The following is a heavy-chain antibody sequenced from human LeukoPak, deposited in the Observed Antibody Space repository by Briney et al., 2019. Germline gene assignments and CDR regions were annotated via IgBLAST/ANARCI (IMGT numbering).Heavy chain of an antibody. CDR1: GFTFSSYA. J-gene: IGHJ4*02. D-gene: IGHD1-26*01. CDR3: AKDGGGATDPPL. V-gene: IGHV3-23*01. CDR2: ISGSGGST. Sequence: GGSLRLSCAASGFTFSSYAMSWVRQAPGKGLERVSAISGSGGSTYYADSVKGRFTISRDNSKNTLYQQMNSLRAEDTAVYYCAKDGGGATDPPLWGQGTLVTVSS.